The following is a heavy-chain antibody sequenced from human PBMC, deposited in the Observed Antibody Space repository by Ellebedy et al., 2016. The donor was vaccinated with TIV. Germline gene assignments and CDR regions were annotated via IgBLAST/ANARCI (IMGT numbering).Heavy chain of an antibody. V-gene: IGHV3-11*06. Sequence: GGSLRLSCAASGFTFSDYYMSWIRQAPGKGLEWVSYISSTSTYTNYTDSVKGRFTISRDNAKNSLYLQMNSLRDEDTAVYYCARNGYEDVWGSYHHDYWGQGTLVTVSS. CDR3: ARNGYEDVWGSYHHDY. D-gene: IGHD3-16*02. CDR1: GFTFSDYY. CDR2: ISSTSTYT. J-gene: IGHJ4*02.